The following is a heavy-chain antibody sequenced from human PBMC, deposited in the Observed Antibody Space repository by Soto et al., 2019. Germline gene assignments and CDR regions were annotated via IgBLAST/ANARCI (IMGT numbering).Heavy chain of an antibody. CDR2: IYYSGST. Sequence: QLQLQESGPGLVKPSETLSLTCTVSGGSISSSSYYWGWIRQPPGKGLEWIGSIYYSGSTYYNPSLKSRVTISVDTSKNQFSLKLSSVTAADTAVYYCAIVHGPDDYDSSGYYWGGIGYWGQGTLVAVSS. J-gene: IGHJ4*02. D-gene: IGHD3-22*01. V-gene: IGHV4-39*01. CDR3: AIVHGPDDYDSSGYYWGGIGY. CDR1: GGSISSSSYY.